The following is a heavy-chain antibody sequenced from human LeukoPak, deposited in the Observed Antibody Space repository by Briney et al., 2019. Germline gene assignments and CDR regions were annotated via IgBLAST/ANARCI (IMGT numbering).Heavy chain of an antibody. CDR1: GFTFRDYN. CDR3: ARSIGLTGGGVDV. J-gene: IGHJ6*02. Sequence: GGSLRLSCAASGFTFRDYNMNWVRQAPGQGLEWVSYITDSGSSIHYADSVNGRFTISRDDAKNSLYLQMNSLRAEDSAVYYCARSIGLTGGGVDVWGRGTTVTVSS. D-gene: IGHD3-9*01. V-gene: IGHV3-11*01. CDR2: ITDSGSSI.